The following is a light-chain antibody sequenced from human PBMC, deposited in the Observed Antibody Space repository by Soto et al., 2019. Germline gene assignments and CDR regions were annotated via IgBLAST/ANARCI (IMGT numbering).Light chain of an antibody. CDR2: GAS. CDR1: QSVSSSY. V-gene: IGKV3-20*01. J-gene: IGKJ1*01. Sequence: EIVLTQSPGTLSLSPGERATLSCRASQSVSSSYLAWYQQKLGQAPRLLIYGASSRATGIPDRFSGSGSGTDFTLTISRLEPEDFAVYYCQQYNNWPPVTFGQGTKV. CDR3: QQYNNWPPVT.